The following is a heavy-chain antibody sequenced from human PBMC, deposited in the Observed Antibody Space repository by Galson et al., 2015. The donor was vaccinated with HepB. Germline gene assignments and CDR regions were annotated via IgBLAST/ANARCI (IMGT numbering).Heavy chain of an antibody. J-gene: IGHJ4*02. Sequence: SLRLSCAASGFTFIRYAMSWVLQAPGKGLEWVSAICGSGGSTYYADSVKGRFTSSRDNTKNTLYLQMNSLRAEDTAVYYCAKRVVAATDPPGGNWGEGTLVTVSS. CDR2: ICGSGGST. V-gene: IGHV3-23*01. CDR3: AKRVVAATDPPGGN. CDR1: GFTFIRYA. D-gene: IGHD2-15*01.